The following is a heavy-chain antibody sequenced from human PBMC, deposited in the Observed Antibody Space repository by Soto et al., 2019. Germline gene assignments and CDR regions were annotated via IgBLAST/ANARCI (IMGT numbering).Heavy chain of an antibody. CDR1: GFTFSSYG. CDR2: ISYDGSNK. J-gene: IGHJ4*02. D-gene: IGHD6-13*01. CDR3: AKEYGSSSLSPDFDY. V-gene: IGHV3-30*18. Sequence: QVQLVESGGGVVQPGRSLSLSCAASGFTFSSYGMHWVRQAPGKGLEWVAVISYDGSNKYYADSVKGRFTISRDNSKNTLYLQMNSQRAEDTAVYYCAKEYGSSSLSPDFDYWGQGTLVTVSS.